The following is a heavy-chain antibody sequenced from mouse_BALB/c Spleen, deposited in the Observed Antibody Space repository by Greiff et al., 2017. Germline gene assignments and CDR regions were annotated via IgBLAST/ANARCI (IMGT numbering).Heavy chain of an antibody. CDR2: ISYSGST. V-gene: IGHV3-2*02. CDR1: GYSITSDYV. D-gene: IGHD1-1*01. J-gene: IGHJ2*01. CDR3: ARNYAYFDY. Sequence: EVKLEESGPGLVKPSQSLSLTCTVTGYSITSDYVWYLIRQFPGNKLEWMGYISYSGSTSYNPSLKSRISITRDTSKNQFFLQLKSVTTEDTATYYCARNYAYFDYWGQGTTLTVSS.